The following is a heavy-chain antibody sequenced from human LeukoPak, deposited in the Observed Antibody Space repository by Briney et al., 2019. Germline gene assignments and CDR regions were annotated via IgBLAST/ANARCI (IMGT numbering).Heavy chain of an antibody. CDR2: ISGSGGST. J-gene: IGHJ3*02. Sequence: GGSLRLSCAASGFTFSSYAMSWVRQAPGKGLEWVSAISGSGGSTYYADSVKGRFTISRDNSKDTLYLQMNSLRAEDTAVYYWARDSGDSSGYYFDAFDIWGQGTMVAVSS. V-gene: IGHV3-23*01. CDR3: ARDSGDSSGYYFDAFDI. CDR1: GFTFSSYA. D-gene: IGHD3-22*01.